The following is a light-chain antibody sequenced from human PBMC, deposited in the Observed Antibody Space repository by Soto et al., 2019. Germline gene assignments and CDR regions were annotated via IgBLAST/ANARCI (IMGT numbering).Light chain of an antibody. J-gene: IGKJ1*01. CDR2: DAS. Sequence: DIQMTQSPSTLSASVGDRVTITCRASQSISSWLAWYQQKPGKAPKLLIYDASSLESGVPSRFSGSGSGTEFTLTISSLQPDDFATYYCQHSWTFGQGTMVEIK. CDR3: QHSWT. CDR1: QSISSW. V-gene: IGKV1-5*01.